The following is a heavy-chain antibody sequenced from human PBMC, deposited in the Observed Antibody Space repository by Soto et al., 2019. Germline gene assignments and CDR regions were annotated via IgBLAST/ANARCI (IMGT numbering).Heavy chain of an antibody. CDR2: ISAYNGTA. CDR3: ARDFSSGYDAFDI. J-gene: IGHJ3*02. D-gene: IGHD6-19*01. Sequence: GASVKVSCKASGGTLGSYTSSWVRQAPGQGLEWMGWISAYNGTANYAQKLQGRVTITTDTSTSTAYMELRSLRSDDTAVYYCARDFSSGYDAFDIWGQGTMVTVSS. V-gene: IGHV1-18*01. CDR1: GGTLGSYT.